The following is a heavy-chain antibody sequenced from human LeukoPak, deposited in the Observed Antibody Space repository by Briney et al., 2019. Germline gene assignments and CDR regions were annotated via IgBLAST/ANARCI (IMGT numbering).Heavy chain of an antibody. CDR2: IYYSGST. J-gene: IGHJ4*02. CDR3: ARFRERLIDY. V-gene: IGHV4-59*01. D-gene: IGHD1-1*01. Sequence: SETLSLTCSVSGASISSYYWSWIRQPPGKGLEWIGYIYYSGSTNYNPSLKSRVTISVDTSKNQFSLRLSSVIAADTAIYYCARFRERLIDYWGQGTLVAVSS. CDR1: GASISSYY.